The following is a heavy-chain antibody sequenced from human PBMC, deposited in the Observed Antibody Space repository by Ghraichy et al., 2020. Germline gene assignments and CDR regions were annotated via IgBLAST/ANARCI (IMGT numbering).Heavy chain of an antibody. CDR3: ARSHITGTNRGFFDY. V-gene: IGHV1-18*04. CDR2: ITTDNGNT. Sequence: ASVKVSCKASGYTFTNYGIVWVRQAPGRGLEWMGWITTDNGNTNYAQKLQGRVTMTTDTSTSTAYMELGSLRSDDTAVYYCARSHITGTNRGFFDYWDQGTLVTVSS. J-gene: IGHJ4*02. D-gene: IGHD1-7*01. CDR1: GYTFTNYG.